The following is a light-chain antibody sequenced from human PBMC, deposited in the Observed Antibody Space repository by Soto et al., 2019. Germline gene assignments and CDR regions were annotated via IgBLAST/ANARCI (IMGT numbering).Light chain of an antibody. CDR3: QQYNNWART. Sequence: EIVMTQSPATLSVSPGERATLSCRASQSVSNNLAWYQQKPGQAPRLLIYGASTRATGIPARFSGSGSGTEFTLTISSLQSADFAVYFCQQYNNWARTFGQGTRWIS. CDR2: GAS. V-gene: IGKV3-15*01. J-gene: IGKJ1*01. CDR1: QSVSNN.